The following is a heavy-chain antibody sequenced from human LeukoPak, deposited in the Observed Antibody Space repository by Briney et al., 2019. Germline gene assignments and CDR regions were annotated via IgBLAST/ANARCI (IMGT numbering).Heavy chain of an antibody. CDR2: IEQDGSEK. J-gene: IGHJ4*02. V-gene: IGHV3-7*04. CDR3: ARVPYYDILTGYLNPLYYFDY. D-gene: IGHD3-9*01. Sequence: GGSLRLSCAASGFTFSSYWMSWVRKAPGKGLEWVANIEQDGSEKYYVDSVKGRSTISRDNAKNSLYLQMNSLRAEDTAVYYCARVPYYDILTGYLNPLYYFDYWGQGTLVTVSS. CDR1: GFTFSSYW.